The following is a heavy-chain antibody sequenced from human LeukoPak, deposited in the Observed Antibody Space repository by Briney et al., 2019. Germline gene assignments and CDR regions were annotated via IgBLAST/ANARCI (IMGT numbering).Heavy chain of an antibody. D-gene: IGHD3-10*01. CDR3: ARAIPWFGEPYYDY. J-gene: IGHJ4*02. CDR1: GGSFSGYY. Sequence: SETLSLSCTVSGGSFSGYYWTWIRQFPGKGLEWIGYIYYSGSTNYNPSLKSRVTISVDTSKNQFSLKLSSVTAADTAVYYCARAIPWFGEPYYDYWGQGTLVTVSS. V-gene: IGHV4-59*01. CDR2: IYYSGST.